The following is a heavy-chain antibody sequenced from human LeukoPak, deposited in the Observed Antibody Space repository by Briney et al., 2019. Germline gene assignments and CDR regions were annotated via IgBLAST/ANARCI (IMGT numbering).Heavy chain of an antibody. D-gene: IGHD5-24*01. Sequence: KPSETLSLTCTVSGGSISSYYWSWIRQPPGKGLEWIGYIYYSGSTKYNPSLKSRVTISVDTSKNQFSLKLSSVTAADTAVYYCARVEAEMATESGWFDPWGQGTLVTVSS. CDR1: GGSISSYY. CDR3: ARVEAEMATESGWFDP. J-gene: IGHJ5*02. V-gene: IGHV4-59*01. CDR2: IYYSGST.